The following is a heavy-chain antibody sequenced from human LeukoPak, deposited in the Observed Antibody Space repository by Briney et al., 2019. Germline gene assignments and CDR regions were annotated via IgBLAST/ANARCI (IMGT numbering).Heavy chain of an antibody. CDR3: ARESRGAFDI. V-gene: IGHV3-9*01. CDR2: IRWNSDTI. D-gene: IGHD3-10*01. J-gene: IGHJ3*02. CDR1: AFTFDDYA. Sequence: GRSLRPSCAVYAFTFDDYAMHWDRQVPGKGLEWASGIRWNSDTIVFADFVKGRFTISRDNAKNSLYLKMDSLRAEGTAMYYCARESRGAFDICGQGTMVTVSS.